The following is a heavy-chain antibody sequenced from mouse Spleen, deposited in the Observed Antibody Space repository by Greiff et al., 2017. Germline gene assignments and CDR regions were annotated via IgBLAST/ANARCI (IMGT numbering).Heavy chain of an antibody. J-gene: IGHJ4*01. Sequence: VQLQQSGTVLARPGASVKMSCKTSGYTFTSYWMHWVKQRPGQGLEWIGAIYPGNSDTSYNQKFKGKAKLTAVTSASTAYMELSSLTNEDSAVYYCTRQEYGNYDYAMDYWGQGTSVTVSS. CDR3: TRQEYGNYDYAMDY. CDR2: IYPGNSDT. D-gene: IGHD2-1*01. V-gene: IGHV1-5*01. CDR1: GYTFTSYW.